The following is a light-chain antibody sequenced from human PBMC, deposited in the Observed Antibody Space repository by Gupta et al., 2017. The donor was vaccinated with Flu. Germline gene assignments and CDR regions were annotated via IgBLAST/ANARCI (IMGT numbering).Light chain of an antibody. CDR3: GTWDSSRSADV. V-gene: IGLV1-51*02. CDR1: RFNIGNNY. CDR2: ENN. Sequence: TVTISCSGNRFNIGNNYVSWYQQLPGTAPKLLIYENNKRPSGIPDRFSGSKSGTSATLGITGLQTGDEADYYCGTWDSSRSADVFGGGTKLTVL. J-gene: IGLJ3*02.